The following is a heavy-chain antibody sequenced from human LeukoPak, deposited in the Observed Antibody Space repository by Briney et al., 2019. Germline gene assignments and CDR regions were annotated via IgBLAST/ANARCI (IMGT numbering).Heavy chain of an antibody. CDR3: AKGDSRRLLPTQAYYYMDV. D-gene: IGHD3-22*01. CDR2: ISASGGST. CDR1: GFTFSSYA. J-gene: IGHJ6*03. Sequence: PGGSLRLSCAASGFTFSSYAMSWVRQAPGKGLEWVSAISASGGSTYYADSVKGRFTISRDNSKNTLYLQMNSLRAEDTAVYYCAKGDSRRLLPTQAYYYMDVWGKGTTVTVSS. V-gene: IGHV3-23*01.